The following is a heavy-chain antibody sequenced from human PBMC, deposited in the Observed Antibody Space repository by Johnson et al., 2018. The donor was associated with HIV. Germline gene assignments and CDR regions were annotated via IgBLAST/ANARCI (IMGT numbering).Heavy chain of an antibody. CDR1: GFTFSSYA. CDR2: ISYDGSNT. D-gene: IGHD3-3*01. CDR3: ARDALLRFLEWFI. J-gene: IGHJ3*02. V-gene: IGHV3-30-3*01. Sequence: QMLLVESGGGVVQPGRSLRLSCAASGFTFSSYAMHWVRQAPGKGLEWVAVISYDGSNTYYADSVKGRFTISRDNSKNSLYLQMNSLRVEDTAVYYCARDALLRFLEWFIWGQGTMVTVSS.